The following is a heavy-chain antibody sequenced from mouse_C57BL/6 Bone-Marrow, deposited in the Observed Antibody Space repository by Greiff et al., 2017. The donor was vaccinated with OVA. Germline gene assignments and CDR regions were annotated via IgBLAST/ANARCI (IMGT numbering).Heavy chain of an antibody. J-gene: IGHJ2*01. CDR1: GFTFSDYG. CDR2: ISSGSSTI. CDR3: ARSATVFYFDY. D-gene: IGHD1-1*01. V-gene: IGHV5-17*01. Sequence: EVKLVESGGGLVKPGGSLKLSCAASGFTFSDYGMHWVRQAPEKGLEWVAYISSGSSTIYYADTVKGRFTISRDNAKNTLFLQMTSLRSEDTAMYYCARSATVFYFDYWGQGTTLTVSS.